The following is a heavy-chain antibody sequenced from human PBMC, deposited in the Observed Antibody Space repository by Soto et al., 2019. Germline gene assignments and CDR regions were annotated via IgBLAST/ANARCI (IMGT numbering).Heavy chain of an antibody. CDR1: GGSIRSYY. CDR2: IYYSGST. D-gene: IGHD3-22*01. V-gene: IGHV4-59*01. CDR3: ARAWGYYLDY. Sequence: SETLSLTCTVSGGSIRSYYWSWIRQPPGKRLEWIGYIYYSGSTNYNPSLKSRVTISVDTSKNQLSLKLSSVTAADTAVYYCARAWGYYLDYWGQGTLVTVS. J-gene: IGHJ4*02.